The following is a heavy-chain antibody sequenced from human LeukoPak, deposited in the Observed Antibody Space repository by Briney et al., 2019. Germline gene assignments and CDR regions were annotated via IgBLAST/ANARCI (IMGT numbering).Heavy chain of an antibody. J-gene: IGHJ4*02. D-gene: IGHD5-18*01. Sequence: GASVKVSCKASGYTFTGYCMHWVRQAPGQGLEWMGWINPNSGGTNYAQKFQGRVTMTEDTSTDTSYMELSSLGSEDTAVYFCTAGRAYSLLDFWGQGTLVIVSS. CDR2: INPNSGGT. CDR1: GYTFTGYC. CDR3: TAGRAYSLLDF. V-gene: IGHV1-2*02.